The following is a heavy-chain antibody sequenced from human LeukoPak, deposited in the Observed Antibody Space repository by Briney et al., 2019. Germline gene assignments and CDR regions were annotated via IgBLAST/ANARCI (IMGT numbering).Heavy chain of an antibody. Sequence: GGSLRLSCAASGFTFSSYSMNWVRQAPGKGLEWVSSISSSSSYIYYADSVKGRFTISRDNAKNSLYLQMNSLGAEDTAVYYCARGGIVGAWVDYWGQGTLVTVSS. CDR3: ARGGIVGAWVDY. CDR1: GFTFSSYS. V-gene: IGHV3-21*01. D-gene: IGHD1-26*01. J-gene: IGHJ4*02. CDR2: ISSSSSYI.